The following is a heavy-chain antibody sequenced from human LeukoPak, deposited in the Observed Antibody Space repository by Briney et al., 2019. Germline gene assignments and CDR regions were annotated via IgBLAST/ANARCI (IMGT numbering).Heavy chain of an antibody. CDR2: MNPNSGNT. D-gene: IGHD6-19*01. CDR3: AREVAVAGHFDY. J-gene: IGHJ4*02. CDR1: GYTFTSYD. V-gene: IGHV1-8*01. Sequence: ASVTVSCKTSGYTFTSYDINWVRQATGQGLEWMGWMNPNSGNTGYAQKFQGRVTMTRNTSISTAYMELSSLRSEDTAVYYCAREVAVAGHFDYWGQGTLVTVSS.